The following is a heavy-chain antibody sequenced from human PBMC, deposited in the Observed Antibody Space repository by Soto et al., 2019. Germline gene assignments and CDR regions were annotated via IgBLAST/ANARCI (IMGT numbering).Heavy chain of an antibody. CDR3: ARECNVAVAGPLDP. CDR1: GFTFSSYC. CDR2: IWYDGSNK. D-gene: IGHD6-19*01. J-gene: IGHJ5*02. V-gene: IGHV3-33*01. Sequence: QVQLVESGGGVVQPGRSLRLSCAASGFTFSSYCIQWVRQAPGKGLEWVAVIWYDGSNKYYADSVKGRFTISRDNSKNTLYLPMNSLRAEDTAVYYCARECNVAVAGPLDPWGQGTLVTVSS.